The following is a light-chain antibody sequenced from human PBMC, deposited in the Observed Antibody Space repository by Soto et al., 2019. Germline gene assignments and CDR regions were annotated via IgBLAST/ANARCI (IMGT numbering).Light chain of an antibody. J-gene: IGKJ1*01. V-gene: IGKV1-5*01. CDR3: QQHNNSPWT. CDR1: QSISSW. CDR2: DAS. Sequence: DIQMTQSPSTLSASVGDRVTITCRARQSISSWLALYHQKPGKSPKLLIYDASSLESGVPSRFSGSGSGTEFTLTISSLQPDDFATYYCQQHNNSPWTFGQGTKVDIK.